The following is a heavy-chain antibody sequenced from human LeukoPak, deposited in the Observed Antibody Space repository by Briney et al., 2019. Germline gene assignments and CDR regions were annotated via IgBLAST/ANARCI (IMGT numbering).Heavy chain of an antibody. J-gene: IGHJ4*02. Sequence: GGSLRLSCAASGFIFSNYAMQWVRQAPGKGLEWVAVISYDGSNKYYADSVKGRFTISRDNSKNTLYLQMNSLRAEDTAVYYCAKGTYYYDSSGYKQLDYWGQGTLVTVSS. CDR3: AKGTYYYDSSGYKQLDY. D-gene: IGHD3-22*01. V-gene: IGHV3-30*18. CDR2: ISYDGSNK. CDR1: GFIFSNYA.